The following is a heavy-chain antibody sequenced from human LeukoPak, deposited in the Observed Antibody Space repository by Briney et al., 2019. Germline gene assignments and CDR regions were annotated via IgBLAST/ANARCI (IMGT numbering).Heavy chain of an antibody. J-gene: IGHJ4*02. CDR3: AKNLWFGEYSDF. CDR2: MSGSGGSI. D-gene: IGHD3-10*01. CDR1: VFTFSSYA. V-gene: IGHV3-23*01. Sequence: GGSLRLSCAASVFTFSSYAMSWVRQAPGKGLEWVSAMSGSGGSIYYADSVKGRFTISRDNYKNTLYLHKKSQRAEDTAVLHCAKNLWFGEYSDFWGQGTLVTVSS.